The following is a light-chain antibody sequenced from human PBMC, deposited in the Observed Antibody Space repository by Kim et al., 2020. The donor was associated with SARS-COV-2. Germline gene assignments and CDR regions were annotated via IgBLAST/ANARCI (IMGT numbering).Light chain of an antibody. CDR3: QQYYNPPLS. J-gene: IGKJ4*01. Sequence: DIQMTQSPSSLSASVGDRLTLTCRASQDISNSLAWYQQTPGKAPKLLLSATSKLERGVPSRFSGSGSGTTYTLTINSLQPEDFATYYCQQYYNPPLSFGGGTKVDIK. CDR2: ATS. V-gene: IGKV1-NL1*01. CDR1: QDISNS.